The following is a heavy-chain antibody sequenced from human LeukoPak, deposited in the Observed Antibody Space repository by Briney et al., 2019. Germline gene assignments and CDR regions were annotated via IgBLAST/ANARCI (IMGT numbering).Heavy chain of an antibody. D-gene: IGHD4-17*01. V-gene: IGHV1-8*03. J-gene: IGHJ5*02. Sequence: ASVKVSCKASGYTFTSYDINWVRQATGQGLEWMGWMNPNSGNTGYAQKFQGRVTITRNTSISTAYMELSSLRSEDTAVYYCASYMTTVTTQGWFDPWGQGTLVTVSS. CDR3: ASYMTTVTTQGWFDP. CDR2: MNPNSGNT. CDR1: GYTFTSYD.